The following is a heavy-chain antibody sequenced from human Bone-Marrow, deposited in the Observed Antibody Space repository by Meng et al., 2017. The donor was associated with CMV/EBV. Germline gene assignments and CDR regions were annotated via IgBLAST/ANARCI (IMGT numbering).Heavy chain of an antibody. Sequence: GESLKISCAASGFTFRSYSMNWVRQAPGKGLEWVSYISSSSSTIYYADSVKGRFTISRDNAKNSLYLQMNSLRAEDTAVYYCARDCSSTSCYTRGNYYYGMDVWGEGTTVTVSS. CDR3: ARDCSSTSCYTRGNYYYGMDV. CDR2: ISSSSSTI. D-gene: IGHD2-2*02. J-gene: IGHJ6*04. CDR1: GFTFRSYS. V-gene: IGHV3-48*04.